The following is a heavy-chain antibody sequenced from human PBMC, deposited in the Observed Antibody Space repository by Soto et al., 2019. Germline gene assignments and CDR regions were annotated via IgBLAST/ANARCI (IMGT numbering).Heavy chain of an antibody. D-gene: IGHD6-6*01. J-gene: IGHJ1*01. CDR1: GYTFSRYG. CDR3: ARDPEYITEPATYFQH. Sequence: QVQLVQSGAEVKKPGASVKVSCKTSGYTFSRYGISWVRQAPGQGLEWMGWISPYIGNRSYAQKLESRVTMTTDTSTSSAYMQLRSLTADDTAVYYCARDPEYITEPATYFQHWGQGTLVTVSS. CDR2: ISPYIGNR. V-gene: IGHV1-18*04.